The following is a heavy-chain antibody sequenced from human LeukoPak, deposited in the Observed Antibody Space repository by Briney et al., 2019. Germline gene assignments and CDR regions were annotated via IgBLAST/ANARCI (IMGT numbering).Heavy chain of an antibody. CDR3: ARVVGLTGYSSSWYSRYYYYMDV. CDR2: IIPIFGTT. Sequence: GASVKVSCKSSGYTFNSYGITWVRQAPGQGLEWMGGIIPIFGTTNYAQKFQDRVTITADKSTSTAYMQLSSLRSEDTAVYYCARVVGLTGYSSSWYSRYYYYMDVWGKGTTVTVSS. J-gene: IGHJ6*03. V-gene: IGHV1-69*06. CDR1: GYTFNSYG. D-gene: IGHD6-13*01.